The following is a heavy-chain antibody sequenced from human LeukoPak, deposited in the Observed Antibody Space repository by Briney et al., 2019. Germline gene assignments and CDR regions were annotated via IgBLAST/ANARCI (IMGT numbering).Heavy chain of an antibody. D-gene: IGHD3-16*01. Sequence: GGSLRLSCAASGFTFSDSYMSWIRQVPGKGLEWVSYISSSGGTIYYADSVKGRFTISRDNAKNSLYLQMNSLRAEDTAVYYCAREGGDWGEGYFDYCGQGTLVTVSS. V-gene: IGHV3-11*01. CDR3: AREGGDWGEGYFDY. CDR1: GFTFSDSY. J-gene: IGHJ4*02. CDR2: ISSSGGTI.